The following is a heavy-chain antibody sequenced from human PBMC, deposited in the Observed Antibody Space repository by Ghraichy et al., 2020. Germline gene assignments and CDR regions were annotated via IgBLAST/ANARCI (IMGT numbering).Heavy chain of an antibody. CDR3: ARASTSSSDFHF. V-gene: IGHV1-2*06. CDR2: ISPKSGDT. CDR1: GYTFTAYY. J-gene: IGHJ4*02. D-gene: IGHD6-6*01. Sequence: ASVKVSCKASGYTFTAYYMHWVRQAPGQGLEWMGRISPKSGDTIYAQKFHDRSTLSTDTSINTAYMELSRLTSDDTAVYYCARASTSSSDFHFWGQGTLVTVSS.